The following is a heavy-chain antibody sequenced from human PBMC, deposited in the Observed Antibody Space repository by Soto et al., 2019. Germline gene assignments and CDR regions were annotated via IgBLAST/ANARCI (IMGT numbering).Heavy chain of an antibody. Sequence: GGSLRLSCAASGFTFSSYAMSWVRQAPGKGLEWVSAVGGSGTSTYYADSVKGRFTISRDNSKNTLYLEMNSLRAEDTAVYYSSHLQRSTGRQLGYFDYWGQGTLVTVSS. CDR2: VGGSGTST. CDR1: GFTFSSYA. V-gene: IGHV3-23*01. D-gene: IGHD7-27*01. J-gene: IGHJ4*02. CDR3: SHLQRSTGRQLGYFDY.